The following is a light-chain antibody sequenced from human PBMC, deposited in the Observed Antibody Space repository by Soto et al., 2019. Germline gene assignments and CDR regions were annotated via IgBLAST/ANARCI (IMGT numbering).Light chain of an antibody. CDR2: ATS. Sequence: EIVLTQSPGTLSLSPGEGATLSCRASQSVSSNFFAWYQQKPGQAPRLLIYATSSRATGIPDRFSGSGSGTDFTLTLSRLQPEDFAVYYCQQYAVSPWTFGQGNKVEVK. CDR3: QQYAVSPWT. CDR1: QSVSSNF. J-gene: IGKJ1*01. V-gene: IGKV3-20*01.